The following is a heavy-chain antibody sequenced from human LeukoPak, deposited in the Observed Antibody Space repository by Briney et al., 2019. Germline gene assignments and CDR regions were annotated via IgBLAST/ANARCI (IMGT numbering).Heavy chain of an antibody. J-gene: IGHJ3*02. CDR3: ARAEGSGLAWFGESLDLHAFDM. Sequence: PSETLSLTCTVSGGSISSSSYYWGWIRQPPGKGLEWIGSIYYSGSTNYNPSLKSRVSMSVDTSKNQFSLKLSSVSAADTAVYYCARAEGSGLAWFGESLDLHAFDMWGQGTMVIVSS. CDR2: IYYSGST. D-gene: IGHD3-10*01. V-gene: IGHV4-39*07. CDR1: GGSISSSSYY.